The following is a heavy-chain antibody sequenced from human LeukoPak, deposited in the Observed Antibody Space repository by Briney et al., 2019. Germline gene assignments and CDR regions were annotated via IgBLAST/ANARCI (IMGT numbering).Heavy chain of an antibody. V-gene: IGHV3-30*05. CDR2: ISYDGSNK. D-gene: IGHD3-22*01. CDR1: GFTFSNYS. CDR3: ARVAGIYYYDSSGYPGPDY. J-gene: IGHJ4*02. Sequence: GGSLRLSCAASGFTFSNYSMNWVRQAPGKGLEWVAVISYDGSNKYYADSVKGRFTISRDNSKNTLYLQMNSLRAEDTAVYYCARVAGIYYYDSSGYPGPDYWGQGTLVTVSS.